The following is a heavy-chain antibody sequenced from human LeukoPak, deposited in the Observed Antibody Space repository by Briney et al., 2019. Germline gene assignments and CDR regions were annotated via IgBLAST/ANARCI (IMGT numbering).Heavy chain of an antibody. CDR2: LYSGADT. CDR3: ARVGDHYHWYFDL. Sequence: GGSLTLSCEASGFSVGTKYMNWVRQAPGKGLEWLSILYSGADTYYADSVKGRFTISRDSSKNTLFLRMNGLRTDDTAIYYCARVGDHYHWYFDLWGRGTRVSVSS. V-gene: IGHV3-53*01. D-gene: IGHD3-10*01. J-gene: IGHJ2*01. CDR1: GFSVGTKY.